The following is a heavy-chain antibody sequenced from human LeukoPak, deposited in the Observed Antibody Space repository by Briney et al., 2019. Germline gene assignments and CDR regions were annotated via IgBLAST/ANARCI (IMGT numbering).Heavy chain of an antibody. CDR1: GFTFSSYA. CDR2: ISSSGGGT. CDR3: AKSQDGGRLFHFDY. J-gene: IGHJ4*02. V-gene: IGHV3-23*01. D-gene: IGHD1-26*01. Sequence: KAGGSLRLSCAASGFTFSSYAMSWVRQAPGKGLEWVSAISSSGGGTYYADSVKGRFTISRDNSKNTLYLQMNRLRAEDTAVYFCAKSQDGGRLFHFDYWGQGTLVTVSS.